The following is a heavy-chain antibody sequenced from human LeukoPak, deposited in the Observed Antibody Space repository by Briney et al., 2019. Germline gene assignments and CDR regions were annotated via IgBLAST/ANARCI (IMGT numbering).Heavy chain of an antibody. V-gene: IGHV4-34*01. J-gene: IGHJ4*02. CDR3: ARGLRGWYYYDSSGYSHFDY. CDR2: INHSGST. CDR1: GGSFSGYY. Sequence: SETLSLTCAVYGGSFSGYYWSWIRQPPGKGLEWIGEINHSGSTNYNPSLKSRVTISVDTSKNQLSLKLSSVTAADTAVYYCARGLRGWYYYDSSGYSHFDYWGQGTLVTVSS. D-gene: IGHD3-22*01.